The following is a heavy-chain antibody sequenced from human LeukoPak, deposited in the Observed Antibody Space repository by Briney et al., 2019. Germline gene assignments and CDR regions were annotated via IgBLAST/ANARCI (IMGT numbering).Heavy chain of an antibody. CDR3: ARAPITSPFYFDP. D-gene: IGHD2-2*01. J-gene: IGHJ4*02. CDR2: INWSGKST. CDR1: GFAFDEHG. Sequence: SGGSLRLSCTASGFAFDEHGMSWVRQAPGKGLEWVSGINWSGKSTAYTDPFRGRFTISRDHAKNSLYLQMDSLRAEDKALYYCARAPITSPFYFDPWGQGTLVTVSS. V-gene: IGHV3-20*04.